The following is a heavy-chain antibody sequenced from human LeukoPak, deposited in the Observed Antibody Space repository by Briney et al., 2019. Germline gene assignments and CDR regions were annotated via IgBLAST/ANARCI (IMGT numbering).Heavy chain of an antibody. J-gene: IGHJ3*02. CDR3: ARAEPYYDFWSGYYSDAFDI. CDR1: RGSFSGYY. CDR2: INQSGRN. Sequence: SQTLSLTCALYRGSFSGYYWSLIRQPPGNRLEWIGEINQSGRNNYNPPLKSLVTISVDTSKNQFSLKLSSVTAADTAVYYCARAEPYYDFWSGYYSDAFDIWGQGTMVTVSS. D-gene: IGHD3-3*01. V-gene: IGHV4-34*01.